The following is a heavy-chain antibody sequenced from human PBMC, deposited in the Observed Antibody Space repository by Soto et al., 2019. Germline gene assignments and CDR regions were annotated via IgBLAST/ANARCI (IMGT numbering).Heavy chain of an antibody. V-gene: IGHV3-49*04. D-gene: IGHD2-2*03. Sequence: GSLRLSCNGSGFTFSEHAMSWVRQAPGKGLEWVGFIRNTPYGGTTDYAASVRGRFTISRDDSESIAYLQMASLKTDDSGVYYCSRGSFGYYGPWGPGTMVTVSS. CDR1: GFTFSEHA. CDR2: IRNTPYGGTT. CDR3: SRGSFGYYGP. J-gene: IGHJ5*02.